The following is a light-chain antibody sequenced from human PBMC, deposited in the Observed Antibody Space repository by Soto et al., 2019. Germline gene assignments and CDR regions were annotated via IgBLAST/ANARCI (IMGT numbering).Light chain of an antibody. CDR3: CSFVRTNGLL. CDR1: NSDVGSYDL. V-gene: IGLV2-23*02. J-gene: IGLJ2*01. Sequence: QSALTQPRSVSGSPGQSVTISCTGTNSDVGSYDLVSWYQHHSGKAPKIIIYEVNKRPSGISDRFSGSKSGNTASLTISGLQAEDEADYFCCSFVRTNGLLFGGGTKLTVL. CDR2: EVN.